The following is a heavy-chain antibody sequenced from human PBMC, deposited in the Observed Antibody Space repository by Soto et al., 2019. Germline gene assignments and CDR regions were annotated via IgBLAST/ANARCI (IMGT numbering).Heavy chain of an antibody. CDR2: IIPIFGTA. J-gene: IGHJ6*02. D-gene: IGHD3-3*01. CDR3: ARSTLRFLEWSANSPYYYGMDV. V-gene: IGHV1-69*13. Sequence: SVKVSCTASGGTFSSYAISWVRHAPGQGLEWMGGIIPIFGTANYAQKFQGRVTITADESTSTAYMELSSLRSEDTALYYRARSTLRFLEWSANSPYYYGMDVWGQGTTVTVSS. CDR1: GGTFSSYA.